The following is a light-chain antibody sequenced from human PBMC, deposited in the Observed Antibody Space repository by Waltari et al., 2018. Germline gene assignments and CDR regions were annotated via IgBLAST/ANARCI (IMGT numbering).Light chain of an antibody. V-gene: IGKV1-12*01. CDR3: LQASSFPLT. CDR2: DAS. J-gene: IGKJ4*01. CDR1: QGISTW. Sequence: DIQMTQSPSFVPASVGDRVTITCGASQGISTWLAWYQQKPGRAPKLLIYDASSLQSGVPSRFSGSGSGTDFILTISSLQPEDFATYYCLQASSFPLTLGGGTKVEIK.